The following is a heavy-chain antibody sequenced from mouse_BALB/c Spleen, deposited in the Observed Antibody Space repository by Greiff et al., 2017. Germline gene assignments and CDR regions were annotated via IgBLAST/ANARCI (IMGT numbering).Heavy chain of an antibody. D-gene: IGHD1-1*01. CDR1: GFTFSDYY. CDR3: ARLTTGPYFDY. J-gene: IGHJ2*01. V-gene: IGHV5-4*02. Sequence: EVKLMESGGGLVKPGGSLKLSCAASGFTFSDYYMYWVRQTPEKRLEWVATISDGGSYTYYPDSVKGRFTISRDNAKNNLYLQMSSLRSEDTAMYYCARLTTGPYFDYWGQGTTLTVSS. CDR2: ISDGGSYT.